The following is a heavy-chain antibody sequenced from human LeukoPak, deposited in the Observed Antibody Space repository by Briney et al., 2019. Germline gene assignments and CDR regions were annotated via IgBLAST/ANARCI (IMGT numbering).Heavy chain of an antibody. CDR2: IRYDGSNK. J-gene: IGHJ4*02. Sequence: GGSLRLSCAASGFTFSSYGMHWVRQAPGKGLEWVAFIRYDGSNKYYADSVKGRFTISRDNSKNTLYLQMNSLRAEDTAVYYCAKEFGGLYYYDSSGYFDYWGQGTPVTVSS. V-gene: IGHV3-30*02. D-gene: IGHD3-22*01. CDR1: GFTFSSYG. CDR3: AKEFGGLYYYDSSGYFDY.